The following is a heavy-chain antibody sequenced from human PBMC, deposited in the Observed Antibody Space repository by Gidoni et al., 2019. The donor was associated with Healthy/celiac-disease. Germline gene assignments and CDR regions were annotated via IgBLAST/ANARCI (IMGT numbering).Heavy chain of an antibody. J-gene: IGHJ5*02. D-gene: IGHD6-13*01. CDR2: IWYDGSNK. V-gene: IGHV3-33*01. Sequence: APGKGLEWVAVIWYDGSNKYYADSVKGRFTISRDNSKNTLYLQMNSLRAEDTAVYYCATLGSYSSSWYWLDPWGQGTLVTVSS. CDR3: ATLGSYSSSWYWLDP.